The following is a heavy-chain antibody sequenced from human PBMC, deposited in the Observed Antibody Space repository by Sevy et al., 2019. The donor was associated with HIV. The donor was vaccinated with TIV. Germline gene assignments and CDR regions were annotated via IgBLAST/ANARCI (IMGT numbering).Heavy chain of an antibody. D-gene: IGHD1-1*01. J-gene: IGHJ6*02. CDR2: IYPGDSDT. CDR3: ARGARGTLPSYYYYTMDV. V-gene: IGHV5-51*01. Sequence: GESLKISCKGSGYSFSDYWVGWVRQMPGKSLEWMGIIYPGDSDTTYSPAFQGQVTISADKSISTAYLQWSSLKASDTAIYYCARGARGTLPSYYYYTMDVWGQGTTVTVSS. CDR1: GYSFSDYW.